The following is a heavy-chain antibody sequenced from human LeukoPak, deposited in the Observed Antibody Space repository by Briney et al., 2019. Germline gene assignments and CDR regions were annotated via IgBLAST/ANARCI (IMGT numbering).Heavy chain of an antibody. V-gene: IGHV4-39*01. CDR2: RYFSGAT. Sequence: SETLSLTCTVSGGSVSSSSSYRGWIRQPPGKGLEWIGSRYFSGATYYNPSLKSRVTISVDMSKNQFSLNLTSVTAADTALYYCARQTDSCTWSQGRFYFDYWGRGTLVTVSS. CDR3: ARQTDSCTWSQGRFYFDY. D-gene: IGHD6-13*01. J-gene: IGHJ4*02. CDR1: GGSVSSSSSY.